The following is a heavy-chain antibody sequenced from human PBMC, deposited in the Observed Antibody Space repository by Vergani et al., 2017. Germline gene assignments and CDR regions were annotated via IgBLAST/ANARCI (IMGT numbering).Heavy chain of an antibody. V-gene: IGHV3-23*04. CDR3: AKDHARAHCRGGSCYAGGGDFDY. CDR1: GFTFSSYA. CDR2: ISGSGGST. J-gene: IGHJ4*02. D-gene: IGHD2-15*01. Sequence: EVQLVESGGGLVQPGGSLRLSCAASGFTFSSYAMSWVRQAPGKGLEWVSAISGSGGSTYYADSVKGRFTISRDNSKNTLYLQMNSLRAEDTAVYDGAKDHARAHCRGGSCYAGGGDFDYWGQGTLVTVSS.